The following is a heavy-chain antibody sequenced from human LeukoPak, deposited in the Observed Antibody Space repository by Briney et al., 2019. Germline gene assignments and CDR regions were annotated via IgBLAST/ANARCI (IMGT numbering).Heavy chain of an antibody. CDR1: GFTFSSYS. Sequence: GGSPRLSCAASGFTFSSYSMNWVRQAPGKGLEWVSSISSSSSYIYYADSVKGRFTISRDNAKNSLYLQMNSLRAEDTAVYYCASGTVAGTGGFDYWGQGTLVTVSS. CDR3: ASGTVAGTGGFDY. J-gene: IGHJ4*02. CDR2: ISSSSSYI. V-gene: IGHV3-21*01. D-gene: IGHD6-19*01.